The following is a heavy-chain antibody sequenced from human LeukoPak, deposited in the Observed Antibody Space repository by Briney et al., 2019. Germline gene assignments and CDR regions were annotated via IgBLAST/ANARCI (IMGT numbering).Heavy chain of an antibody. Sequence: SETLSLTCAVYGGSFSGYYWSWIRQPPGKGLEWIGEINHSGSTNYNPSLKSRVTISVDTSKNQFSLKLSSVTAADTAVYYCARDSGWYKPTTWFDPWGQGTLVTVSS. J-gene: IGHJ5*02. V-gene: IGHV4-34*01. D-gene: IGHD6-19*01. CDR1: GGSFSGYY. CDR3: ARDSGWYKPTTWFDP. CDR2: INHSGST.